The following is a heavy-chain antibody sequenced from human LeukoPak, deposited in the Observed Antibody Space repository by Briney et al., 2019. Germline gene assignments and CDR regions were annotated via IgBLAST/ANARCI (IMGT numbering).Heavy chain of an antibody. J-gene: IGHJ4*02. Sequence: ASVKVSCKASGYTFTSYYINWVRQAPEQGLEWMGIVNPNGGRTNYAQKFQGRVTMTRDMSTNTVYMELRSLRSEDTAVYYCARALDIVGTTVDYWGQGTLVTVSS. V-gene: IGHV1-46*01. CDR2: VNPNGGRT. CDR3: ARALDIVGTTVDY. D-gene: IGHD5-12*01. CDR1: GYTFTSYY.